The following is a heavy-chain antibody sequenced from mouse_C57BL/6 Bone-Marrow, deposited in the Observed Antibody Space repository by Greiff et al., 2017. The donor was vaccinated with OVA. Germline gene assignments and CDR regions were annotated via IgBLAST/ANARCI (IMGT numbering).Heavy chain of an antibody. CDR3: ARNFYFDY. CDR2: ISGGGGNT. CDR1: GFTFSSYT. Sequence: EVQVVESGGGLVKPGGSLKLSCAASGFTFSSYTMSWVRQTPEKRLEWVATISGGGGNTYYPDSVKGRFTISRDNAKNTLYLQMSSLRSEDTALYYCARNFYFDYWGQGTTLTVSS. J-gene: IGHJ2*01. V-gene: IGHV5-9*01.